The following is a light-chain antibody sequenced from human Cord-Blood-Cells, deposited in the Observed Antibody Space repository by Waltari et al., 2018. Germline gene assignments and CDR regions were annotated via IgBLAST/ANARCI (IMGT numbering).Light chain of an antibody. V-gene: IGLV1-40*01. CDR1: SSNIGAGYD. CDR3: QSYDSSLSGWGV. CDR2: GNS. J-gene: IGLJ2*01. Sequence: QSVLTQPPSVSGAPGQRVTISCTGSSSNIGAGYDVHWYQQLPGTAPKLLIYGNSNRPSGVPDRFSGSKSGTSASLAITGLQAEDEADYYCQSYDSSLSGWGVFGG.